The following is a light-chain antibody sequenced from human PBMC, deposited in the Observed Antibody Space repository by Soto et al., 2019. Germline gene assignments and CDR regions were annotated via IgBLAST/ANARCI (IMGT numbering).Light chain of an antibody. CDR1: QSITSD. Sequence: EIVMTQSPATLAVSPGETTRLSCRASQSITSDVAWYQQKLGQTPRLLIHGASTRATGIAARFSGSGSGTEFTLTISGLQSEDFATYYCQQYNYWPVTFGGGTKVDIK. CDR3: QQYNYWPVT. J-gene: IGKJ4*01. V-gene: IGKV3-15*01. CDR2: GAS.